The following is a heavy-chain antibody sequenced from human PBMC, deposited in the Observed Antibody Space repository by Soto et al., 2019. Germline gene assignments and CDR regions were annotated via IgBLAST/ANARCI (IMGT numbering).Heavy chain of an antibody. CDR2: ISAYNGNT. CDR3: ARPSSGWPGRYYYYGMDV. Sequence: ASVKISCKASGYTFTSYGISGVRQAPGQGLEWMGWISAYNGNTNYAQKLQGRVTMTTDTSTSTAYMELRSLRSDDTAVYYCARPSSGWPGRYYYYGMDVWGQGTTVTVSS. J-gene: IGHJ6*02. CDR1: GYTFTSYG. D-gene: IGHD6-19*01. V-gene: IGHV1-18*01.